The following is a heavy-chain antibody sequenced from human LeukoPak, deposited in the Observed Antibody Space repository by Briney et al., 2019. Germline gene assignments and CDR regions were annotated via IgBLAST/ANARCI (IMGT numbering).Heavy chain of an antibody. CDR3: AKELGIAAGPRWDFDY. D-gene: IGHD6-13*01. V-gene: IGHV3-23*01. CDR2: ISGRGDTT. J-gene: IGHJ4*02. CDR1: GFTFSSYA. Sequence: PGGSLRLSCAASGFTFSSYAMTWVRQAPGKGLEWVSSISGRGDTTYFADSVKGRFTISRDNSKNTLYLQMSSLRAEDTAVYYCAKELGIAAGPRWDFDYWGQGTLVTVSS.